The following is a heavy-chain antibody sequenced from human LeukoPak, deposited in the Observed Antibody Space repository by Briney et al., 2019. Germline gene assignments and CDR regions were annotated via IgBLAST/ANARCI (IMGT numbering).Heavy chain of an antibody. J-gene: IGHJ4*02. CDR2: IRYDGNNR. Sequence: GGSLRLSCAASGFTFSRYGIHWVRQAPGKGLEWVSFIRYDGNNRYYADSMKGRLTISRDNSKNTVYLQMDSLRAEDTAVYYCARGSGSYEYYFDYWGQGTLVTVSS. CDR3: ARGSGSYEYYFDY. CDR1: GFTFSRYG. V-gene: IGHV3-30*02. D-gene: IGHD1-26*01.